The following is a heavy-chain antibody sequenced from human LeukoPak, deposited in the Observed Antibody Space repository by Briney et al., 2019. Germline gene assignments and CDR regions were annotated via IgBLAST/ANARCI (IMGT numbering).Heavy chain of an antibody. Sequence: AGGSLRLSCAASGFTFSSYAMSWVRQAPGKGLEWVSAISCSGGSTYYADSVKGRFTISRDNSKNTLYLQMNSLRAEDTAVYYCAKDRSYYYDSSGHRGAFDIWGQGTMVTVSS. CDR2: ISCSGGST. J-gene: IGHJ3*02. CDR1: GFTFSSYA. V-gene: IGHV3-23*01. D-gene: IGHD3-22*01. CDR3: AKDRSYYYDSSGHRGAFDI.